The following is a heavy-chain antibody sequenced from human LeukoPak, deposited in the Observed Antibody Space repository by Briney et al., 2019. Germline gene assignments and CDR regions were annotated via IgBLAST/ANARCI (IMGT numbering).Heavy chain of an antibody. D-gene: IGHD3-22*01. CDR2: ISGSGGST. CDR1: GYTFTSYY. V-gene: IGHV3-23*01. Sequence: GASVKVSCKASGYTFTSYYMHWVRQAPGKGLEWVSAISGSGGSTYYADSVKGRFTISRDNSKNTLYLQMNSLRAEDTAVYYCAKESYYDSSGYYYPWGQGTLVTVSS. J-gene: IGHJ5*02. CDR3: AKESYYDSSGYYYP.